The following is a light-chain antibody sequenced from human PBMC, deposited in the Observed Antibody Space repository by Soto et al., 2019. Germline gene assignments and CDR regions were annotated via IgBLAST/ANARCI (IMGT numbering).Light chain of an antibody. J-gene: IGKJ1*01. Sequence: EIVMTQSXATLSVXXGXRXXLSXRASQSVXSNLAWYQQXPGQAPRLLIYGAXTXATGIPARFSGSGSGTEFTLTISSLQSEDFATYYCQQYNTFWTFGQGTKVEIK. CDR2: GAX. V-gene: IGKV3-15*01. CDR3: QQYNTFWT. CDR1: QSVXSN.